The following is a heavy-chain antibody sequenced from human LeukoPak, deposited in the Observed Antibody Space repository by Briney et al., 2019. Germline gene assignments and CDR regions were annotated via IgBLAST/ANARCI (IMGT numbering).Heavy chain of an antibody. Sequence: ASVKVSCKASGYTFTSYDINWVRQAPGQGLEWMGWMNPNSGNTGYAQKFQGRVTMTRNTSISTAYVELSSLKSEDTAVYYCARGNRRGYRNHDAFDIWGQGTMVTVSS. CDR1: GYTFTSYD. D-gene: IGHD5-18*01. CDR3: ARGNRRGYRNHDAFDI. CDR2: MNPNSGNT. V-gene: IGHV1-8*01. J-gene: IGHJ3*02.